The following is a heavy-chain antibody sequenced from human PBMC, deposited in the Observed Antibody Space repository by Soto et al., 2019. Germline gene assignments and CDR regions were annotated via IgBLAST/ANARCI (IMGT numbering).Heavy chain of an antibody. CDR3: ARFMSIAARRSPNWFDP. CDR1: GGTFSSCA. D-gene: IGHD6-6*01. Sequence: SVKVSCKASGGTFSSCAISWVRQAPGQGLEWMGGIIPIFGTANYAQKFQGRVTITADESTSTAYMELSSLRSEDTAVYYCARFMSIAARRSPNWFDPWGQGTLVTVSS. CDR2: IIPIFGTA. V-gene: IGHV1-69*13. J-gene: IGHJ5*02.